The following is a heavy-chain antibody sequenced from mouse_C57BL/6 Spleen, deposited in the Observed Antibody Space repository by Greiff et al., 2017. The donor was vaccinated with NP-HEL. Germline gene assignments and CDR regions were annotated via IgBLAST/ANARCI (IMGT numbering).Heavy chain of an antibody. CDR3: ARVGDYYGSSYGCAY. Sequence: QVHVKQSGAELVKPGASVKMSCKASGYTFTSYWITWVKQRPGQGLEWIGDIYPGSGSTNYNEKFKSKATLTVDTSSSTAYMQLSSLTSEDSAVYYCARVGDYYGSSYGCAYWGQGTLVTVSA. CDR2: IYPGSGST. D-gene: IGHD1-1*01. CDR1: GYTFTSYW. V-gene: IGHV1-55*01. J-gene: IGHJ3*01.